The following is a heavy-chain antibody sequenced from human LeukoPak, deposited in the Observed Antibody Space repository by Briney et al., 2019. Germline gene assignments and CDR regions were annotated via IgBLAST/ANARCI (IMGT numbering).Heavy chain of an antibody. Sequence: QSGGSLRLSCAASGFTFSSYAMHWVRQAPGKGLEWVAVISYDGSNKYYADSVKGRFTISRDNSKNTLYLQMNSLRAEDTAVYYCAREVRPSDGMDVWGQGTTVTVSS. J-gene: IGHJ6*02. D-gene: IGHD4/OR15-4a*01. CDR1: GFTFSSYA. V-gene: IGHV3-30*14. CDR2: ISYDGSNK. CDR3: AREVRPSDGMDV.